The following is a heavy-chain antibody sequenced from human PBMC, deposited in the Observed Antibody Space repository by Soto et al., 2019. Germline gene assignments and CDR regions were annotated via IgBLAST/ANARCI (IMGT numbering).Heavy chain of an antibody. J-gene: IGHJ5*02. V-gene: IGHV3-33*01. CDR3: ARVLPPFDP. Sequence: GGSLRLSCAASGFRFSGYAMHWVRQAPGKGLEWVSVIWYDGSNENYADPVRGRFTISRDNSKNMVYLQMTSLRDEDTAVYYCARVLPPFDPWGQGTLVTVSS. CDR1: GFRFSGYA. CDR2: IWYDGSNE.